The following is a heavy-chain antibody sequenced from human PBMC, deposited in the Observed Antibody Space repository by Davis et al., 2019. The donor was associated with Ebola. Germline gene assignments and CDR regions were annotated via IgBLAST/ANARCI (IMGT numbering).Heavy chain of an antibody. D-gene: IGHD2-2*01. J-gene: IGHJ6*02. V-gene: IGHV3-30*03. Sequence: PGGSLRLSCAASGFTFSSYGMHWVRQAPGKGLEWVAVISYDGSNKYYADSVKGRFTISRDNSKNTLYLQMNSLRAEDTAVYYCARGPSSTSCYCGMDVWGQGTTVTVSS. CDR2: ISYDGSNK. CDR1: GFTFSSYG. CDR3: ARGPSSTSCYCGMDV.